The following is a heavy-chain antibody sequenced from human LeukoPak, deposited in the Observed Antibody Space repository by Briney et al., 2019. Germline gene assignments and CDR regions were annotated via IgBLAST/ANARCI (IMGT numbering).Heavy chain of an antibody. D-gene: IGHD3-10*01. Sequence: GGSLRLSCAASGFTFSSYEMNWVRQAPGKGLEWVANINQDGTEKYYVDSVKGRFTISRDNAKNSLYLQMNSLRVEDTAIYYCVKVAKYYYGSETYYFFEHWGQGTPVTASS. CDR2: INQDGTEK. CDR1: GFTFSSYE. V-gene: IGHV3-7*01. CDR3: VKVAKYYYGSETYYFFEH. J-gene: IGHJ4*02.